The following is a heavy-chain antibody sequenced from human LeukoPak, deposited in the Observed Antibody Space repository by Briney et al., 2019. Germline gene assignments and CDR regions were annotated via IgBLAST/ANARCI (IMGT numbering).Heavy chain of an antibody. CDR2: LSASGTST. J-gene: IGHJ4*02. CDR1: GFTLNNYA. V-gene: IGHV3-23*01. CDR3: AKAYTSSLKGYFDH. D-gene: IGHD6-13*01. Sequence: GGSLRLSCAASGFTLNNYAMNWVRQAPGKGLEWISGLSASGTSTYYADSVKGRFTISRDNSKNTLYLQMNSLRAEDAAIYYCAKAYTSSLKGYFDHWGQGTLVTVSS.